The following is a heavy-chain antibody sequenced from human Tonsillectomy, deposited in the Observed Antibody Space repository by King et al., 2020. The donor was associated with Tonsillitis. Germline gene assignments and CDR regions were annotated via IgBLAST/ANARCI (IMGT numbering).Heavy chain of an antibody. V-gene: IGHV3-74*01. D-gene: IGHD6-13*01. Sequence: QLVESGGGLVQPGGSLRLSCAASGFTFSSYWMHWVRQAPGKGLVWVSRINTDGSSTSYADSVKGRFTISRDNAKNTLYLQINSLRAEDTALYYCASNIAVVGTFCDYWGQGALVTVSP. CDR1: GFTFSSYW. J-gene: IGHJ4*02. CDR2: INTDGSST. CDR3: ASNIAVVGTFCDY.